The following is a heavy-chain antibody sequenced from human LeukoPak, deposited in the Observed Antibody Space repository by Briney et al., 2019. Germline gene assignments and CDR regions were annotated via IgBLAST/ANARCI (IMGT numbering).Heavy chain of an antibody. Sequence: ASETLSLTCTVSGGSISGYYWNWIRQPPGKGLEWIASISYSGSTNYNPSLKSRVTMSVDTSTNQFSLRLSSVSAADTAVYYCARSIYSFGLIDYWGQGTLVTVSS. D-gene: IGHD5-18*01. CDR1: GGSISGYY. CDR2: ISYSGST. J-gene: IGHJ4*02. CDR3: ARSIYSFGLIDY. V-gene: IGHV4-59*01.